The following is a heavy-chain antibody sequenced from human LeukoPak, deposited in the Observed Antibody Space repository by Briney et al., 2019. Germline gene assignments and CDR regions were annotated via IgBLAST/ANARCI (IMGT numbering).Heavy chain of an antibody. CDR2: ISYDGSNK. D-gene: IGHD3-10*01. J-gene: IGHJ4*02. Sequence: GGSLRLSCAASGFTFSSYAMHWVPQAPGKGLECVTVISYDGSNKYYADSVKGRFTISRDNSTNTLYLQMHSLRDEATALYFCPRDSGSYYIRYYFAYWGQGTLVTVSS. V-gene: IGHV3-30*04. CDR3: PRDSGSYYIRYYFAY. CDR1: GFTFSSYA.